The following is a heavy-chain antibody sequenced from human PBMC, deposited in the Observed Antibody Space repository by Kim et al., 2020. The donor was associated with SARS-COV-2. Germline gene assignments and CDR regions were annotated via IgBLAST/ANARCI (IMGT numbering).Heavy chain of an antibody. V-gene: IGHV3-43*01. CDR2: ISWDGGST. CDR1: GFTFDDYT. J-gene: IGHJ6*02. Sequence: GGSLRLSCAASGFTFDDYTMHWVRQAPGKGLEWVSLISWDGGSTYYADSVKGRFTISRDNSKNSLYLQMNSLRTEDTALYYCAKALGSGGLHFSYYYGMDIWGQETTVTVSS. D-gene: IGHD3-3*02. CDR3: AKALGSGGLHFSYYYGMDI.